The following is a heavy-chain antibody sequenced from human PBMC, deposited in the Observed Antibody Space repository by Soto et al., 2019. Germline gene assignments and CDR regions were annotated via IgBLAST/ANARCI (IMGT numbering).Heavy chain of an antibody. CDR3: ARDIVLVPAAMAHYYYGMDV. Sequence: GGSLRLSCAASGFTFSSYGMHWVRQAPGKGLEWVAVIWYDGSNKYYADSVKGRFTISRDNSKNTLYLQMNSLRAEDTAVYYCARDIVLVPAAMAHYYYGMDVWGQGTTVTVSS. CDR1: GFTFSSYG. D-gene: IGHD2-2*01. CDR2: IWYDGSNK. V-gene: IGHV3-33*01. J-gene: IGHJ6*02.